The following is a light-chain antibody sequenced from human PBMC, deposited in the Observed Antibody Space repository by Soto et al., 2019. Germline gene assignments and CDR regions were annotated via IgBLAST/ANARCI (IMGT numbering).Light chain of an antibody. V-gene: IGKV1-5*03. CDR2: KAS. J-gene: IGKJ4*01. CDR1: QNINTW. CDR3: QHYNGYPIT. Sequence: DIQMTQSPSTLSASVGDRVTLTCRASQNINTWLAWYQQKPGKAPKLLIYKASTLVRGVPSRFIGSGSWTEFTLTISSLQVDDLASYHCQHYNGYPITFGGGTKVEI.